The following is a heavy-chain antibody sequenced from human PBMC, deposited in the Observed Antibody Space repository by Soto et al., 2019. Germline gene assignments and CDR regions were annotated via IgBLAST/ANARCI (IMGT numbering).Heavy chain of an antibody. CDR1: GYRFASYR. CDR3: ARHRVLPNYYGSGSYQVPAEYYYYGMDV. V-gene: IGHV5-51*01. D-gene: IGHD3-10*01. J-gene: IGHJ6*02. CDR2: IDPSDSDI. Sequence: PGESLKISCKGSGYRFASYRIAWVRQMPGKGLEWMGIIDPSDSDIRYSPSFQGQVTISADKSISTAYLQWSSLKASDTAIYYCARHRVLPNYYGSGSYQVPAEYYYYGMDVWGQGTTVAVSS.